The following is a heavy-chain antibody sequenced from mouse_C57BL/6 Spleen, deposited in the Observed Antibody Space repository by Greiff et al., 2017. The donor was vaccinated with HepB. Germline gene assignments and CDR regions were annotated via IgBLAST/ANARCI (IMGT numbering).Heavy chain of an antibody. V-gene: IGHV1-50*01. CDR2: IDPSDSYT. CDR3: ARSGITTVVEAMDY. Sequence: QVQLQQPGAELVKPGASVKLSCKASGYTFTSYWMQWVKQRPGQGLEWIGEIDPSDSYTNYNQKFKGKATLTVDTSSSTAYMQLSSLTSEDSAVYYCARSGITTVVEAMDYWGQGTSVTVSS. J-gene: IGHJ4*01. CDR1: GYTFTSYW. D-gene: IGHD1-1*01.